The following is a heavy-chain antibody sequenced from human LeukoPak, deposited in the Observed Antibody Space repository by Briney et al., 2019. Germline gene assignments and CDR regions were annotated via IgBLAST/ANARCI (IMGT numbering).Heavy chain of an antibody. CDR1: GFTFSNYS. CDR2: ISSSSTTI. V-gene: IGHV3-48*02. D-gene: IGHD2-21*02. CDR3: ARDRYCGGDCYSNAFDI. Sequence: GGSLRLSCAASGFTFSNYSMNWVRQAPGKGLEWVSYISSSSTTIYYADSLKGRFTISRDNGKNSLYLQMNSLRDEDTAVYYCARDRYCGGDCYSNAFDIWGQGTMVTVSS. J-gene: IGHJ3*02.